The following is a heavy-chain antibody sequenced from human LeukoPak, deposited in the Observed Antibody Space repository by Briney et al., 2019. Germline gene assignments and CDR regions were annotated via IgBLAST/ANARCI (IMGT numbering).Heavy chain of an antibody. CDR3: ARDNYGGNSVWSAFDI. V-gene: IGHV3-30*04. Sequence: GGSLRLSCAASGFTFSSYAMHWVRQAPGKGLEWVAVISYDGSNKYYADSVKGRFTISRDNSKNTLYLQMNSLRAEDTAVYYCARDNYGGNSVWSAFDIWGQGTMVTVSS. D-gene: IGHD4-23*01. CDR1: GFTFSSYA. CDR2: ISYDGSNK. J-gene: IGHJ3*02.